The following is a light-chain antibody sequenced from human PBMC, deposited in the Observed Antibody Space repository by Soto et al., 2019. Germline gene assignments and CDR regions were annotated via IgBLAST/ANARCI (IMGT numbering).Light chain of an antibody. Sequence: DIQMTQSPSTLSASVGDRVTITCRASQSISSWLAWYQQKPGKAPKLLIYKAPSLDSGVPSRVSGSGSGTVFTLTISSLQHDVFANYYCQQYNTAPPTFGQGTKLEIK. CDR2: KAP. CDR3: QQYNTAPPT. J-gene: IGKJ1*01. V-gene: IGKV1-5*03. CDR1: QSISSW.